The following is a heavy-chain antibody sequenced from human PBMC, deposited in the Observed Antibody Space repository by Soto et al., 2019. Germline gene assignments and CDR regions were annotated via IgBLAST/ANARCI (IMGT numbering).Heavy chain of an antibody. J-gene: IGHJ4*02. CDR3: ARGPEVLLWFGVNYYFDY. D-gene: IGHD3-10*01. V-gene: IGHV1-69*12. Sequence: QVQLVQSGAEVKKPGSSVKVSCKASGGTFSSYAISWVRQAPGQGLEWMGGIIPIFGTANYAQKFQGRVTITADEXTXTXXMELSSLRSEDTAVYYCARGPEVLLWFGVNYYFDYWGQGTLVTVSS. CDR2: IIPIFGTA. CDR1: GGTFSSYA.